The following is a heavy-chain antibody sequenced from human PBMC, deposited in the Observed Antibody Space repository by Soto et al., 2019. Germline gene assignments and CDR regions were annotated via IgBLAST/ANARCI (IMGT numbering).Heavy chain of an antibody. CDR2: ISWNSGSL. CDR1: GFTFDDYA. V-gene: IGHV3-9*01. D-gene: IGHD3-22*01. Sequence: PGGSLRLSCAASGFTFDDYALPWVRQAPGKGLEWVSGISWNSGSLGYADSVKGRFTISRDNAKNSLYLQMNSLRAEDTALYYCAKDISSSVYYYGGRPDYWGQGA. CDR3: AKDISSSVYYYGGRPDY. J-gene: IGHJ4*02.